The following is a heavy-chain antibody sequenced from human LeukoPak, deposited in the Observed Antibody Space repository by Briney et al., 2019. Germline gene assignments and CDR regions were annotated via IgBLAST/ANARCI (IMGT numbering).Heavy chain of an antibody. CDR1: GFTFGDYA. CDR2: IRSKAYGGTT. Sequence: GGSLRLSCAASGFTFGDYAMSWFRQAPGKGLEWVGFIRSKAYGGTTEYAASVKGRFTISRDDSKSIAYLQMNSLKTEDTAVYYCTRAELGVVVVPEDYWGQGTLVTVSS. J-gene: IGHJ4*02. D-gene: IGHD2-2*01. V-gene: IGHV3-49*03. CDR3: TRAELGVVVVPEDY.